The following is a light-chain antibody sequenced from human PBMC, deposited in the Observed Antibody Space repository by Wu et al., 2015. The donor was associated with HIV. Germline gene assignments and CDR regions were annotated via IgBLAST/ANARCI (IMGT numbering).Light chain of an antibody. CDR1: QGISSY. CDR3: QQLNSYPLT. J-gene: IGKJ4*01. Sequence: IQLTQSPSSLSASVGDRVTITCRASQGISSYLAWYQQRLGKAPKLLIYAASTLQSGVPSRFSGSGSGTDFTLTINSLQPEDFATYYCQQLNSYPLTFGGGPRWRSN. V-gene: IGKV1-9*01. CDR2: AAS.